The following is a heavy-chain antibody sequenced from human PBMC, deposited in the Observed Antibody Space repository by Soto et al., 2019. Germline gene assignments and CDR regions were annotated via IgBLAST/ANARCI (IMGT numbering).Heavy chain of an antibody. V-gene: IGHV3-49*03. Sequence: GGSLRLSGTASRLTFGDYAMSWFRQAPGKGLEWLGFIRSKAYGGTTEYAASVKGRLTISRDDSKSIGYLQMNSLKTEDTAVYYCTRDHFPGIYLDYYYQYGINVSRKALTVTVCS. CDR2: IRSKAYGGTT. CDR3: TRDHFPGIYLDYYYQYGINV. CDR1: RLTFGDYA. D-gene: IGHD3-10*01. J-gene: IGHJ6*04.